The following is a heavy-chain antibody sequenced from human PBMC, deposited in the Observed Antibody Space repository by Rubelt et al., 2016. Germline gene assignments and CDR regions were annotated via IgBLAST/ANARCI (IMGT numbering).Heavy chain of an antibody. J-gene: IGHJ4*02. CDR1: GASISSRSYF. CDR3: ARHPTALDIYYFDY. D-gene: IGHD5-18*01. Sequence: QLQLQESGPGLVKPSETLSLTCTVSGASISSRSYFWGWIRQPPGKGLEWIGSTQYSGSTYYNAVLKSRATISVGRAQNPFFLKFGSGTGGDTAVYYCARHPTALDIYYFDYWGQGTLVTVSA. CDR2: TQYSGST. V-gene: IGHV4-39*01.